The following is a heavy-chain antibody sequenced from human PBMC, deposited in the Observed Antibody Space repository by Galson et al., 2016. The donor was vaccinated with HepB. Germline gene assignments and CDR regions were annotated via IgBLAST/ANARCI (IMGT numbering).Heavy chain of an antibody. CDR3: ARDQMIVVEDWYFDL. D-gene: IGHD3-22*01. CDR1: GFTFSTYW. CDR2: INSAGGST. J-gene: IGHJ2*01. Sequence: SLRLSCAASGFTFSTYWMHWVRQAPGKGLVWVSRINSAGGSTNYADSVKGRFTISRDNAKNTLYLQMNSLRAEDTAVYYCARDQMIVVEDWYFDLWGRGTLVTVSS. V-gene: IGHV3-74*01.